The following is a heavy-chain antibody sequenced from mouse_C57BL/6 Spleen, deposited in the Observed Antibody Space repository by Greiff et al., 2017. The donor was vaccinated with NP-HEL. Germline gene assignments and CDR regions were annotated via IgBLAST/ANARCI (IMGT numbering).Heavy chain of an antibody. D-gene: IGHD3-2*02. CDR3: ARDSSGLSGFAY. Sequence: VQLQESGAELVKPGASVKISCKASGYAFSSYWMNWVKQRPGKGLEWIGQIYPGDGDTNYNGKFKGKATLTADKSSSTAYMQLSSRTSEDSAVYFCARDSSGLSGFAYWGQGTLVTVSA. CDR1: GYAFSSYW. V-gene: IGHV1-80*01. J-gene: IGHJ3*01. CDR2: IYPGDGDT.